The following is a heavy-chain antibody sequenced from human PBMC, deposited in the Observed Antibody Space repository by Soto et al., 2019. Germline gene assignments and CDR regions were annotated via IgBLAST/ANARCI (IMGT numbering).Heavy chain of an antibody. Sequence: QLQVQESGPGLVKPSETLSLTCTVSGGSISSDTHYWGWIRQPPGEGLEWIGSIQYYGHTFYNPSLKSRVAMSVDTSKNQFSLNLSSVTAADTAVYSCARQRAWYGEWAFDVWGQGAMVTVSS. CDR3: ARQRAWYGEWAFDV. J-gene: IGHJ3*01. D-gene: IGHD3-10*01. CDR2: IQYYGHT. CDR1: GGSISSDTHY. V-gene: IGHV4-39*01.